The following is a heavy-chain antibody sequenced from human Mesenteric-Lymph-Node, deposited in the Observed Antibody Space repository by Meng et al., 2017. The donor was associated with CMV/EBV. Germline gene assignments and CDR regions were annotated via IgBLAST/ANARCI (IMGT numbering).Heavy chain of an antibody. CDR2: IKEEGGEK. D-gene: IGHD2-21*01. CDR3: ARGGIAKSPFDY. CDR1: GFTFRNYW. J-gene: IGHJ4*02. Sequence: GESLKISCAASGFTFRNYWMTWVRQVAGKGLEWVANIKEEGGEKYYVDSVKGRFTISRDDSEKSIYLQMNSLRAEDTAVYYCARGGIAKSPFDYWGQGTLVTVSS. V-gene: IGHV3-7*01.